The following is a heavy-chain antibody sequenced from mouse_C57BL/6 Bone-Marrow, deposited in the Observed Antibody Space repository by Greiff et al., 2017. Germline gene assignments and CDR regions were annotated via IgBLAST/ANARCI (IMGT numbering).Heavy chain of an antibody. CDR3: ARSKDYDRRYFDY. V-gene: IGHV1-4*01. CDR1: GYTFTSYT. Sequence: QVQLQQSGAELARPGASVKMSCKASGYTFTSYTMHWVKQRPGQGLEWIGYINPSSGYTKYKQKFKDKATLTADKSSSTAYMQLSSLTSEDSAVYYCARSKDYDRRYFDYWGQGTTLTVSS. J-gene: IGHJ2*01. D-gene: IGHD2-4*01. CDR2: INPSSGYT.